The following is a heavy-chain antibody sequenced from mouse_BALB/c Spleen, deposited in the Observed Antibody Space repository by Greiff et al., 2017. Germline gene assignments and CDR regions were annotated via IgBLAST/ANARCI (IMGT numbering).Heavy chain of an antibody. D-gene: IGHD2-4*01. CDR1: GYTFTSYW. CDR2: INPSTGYT. V-gene: IGHV1-7*01. CDR3: ARWGIYYDYEPWYFDV. J-gene: IGHJ1*01. Sequence: VQLQQSGAELAKPGASVKMSCKASGYTFTSYWMHWVKQRPGQGLEWIGYINPSTGYTEYNQKFKDKATLTADKSSSTAYMQLSSLTSEDSAVYYCARWGIYYDYEPWYFDVWGAGTTVTVSS.